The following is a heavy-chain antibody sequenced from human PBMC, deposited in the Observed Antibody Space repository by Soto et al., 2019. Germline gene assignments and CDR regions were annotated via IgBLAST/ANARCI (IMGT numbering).Heavy chain of an antibody. CDR2: ISSSSSTI. CDR3: ARENYDFWRGTNYYYYYMDV. D-gene: IGHD3-3*01. J-gene: IGHJ6*03. CDR1: GFTFSSYS. Sequence: EVQLVESGGGLVQPGGSLRLSCAASGFTFSSYSMNWVRQAPGKGLEWVSYISSSSSTIYYADSVKGRFTISRDNAKNSLYLQMNSLRAEDTAVYYCARENYDFWRGTNYYYYYMDVWGKGTTVTVSS. V-gene: IGHV3-48*01.